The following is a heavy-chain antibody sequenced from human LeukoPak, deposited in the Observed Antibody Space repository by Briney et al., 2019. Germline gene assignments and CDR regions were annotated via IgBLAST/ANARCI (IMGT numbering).Heavy chain of an antibody. V-gene: IGHV5-51*06. CDR3: ATSGRRDGYNYGDAFDI. CDR2: IYPGDSDT. Sequence: GESLKISCKGSGYSFTSYWIGWVRQMPGKGLEWMGIIYPGDSDTRYSLSFQGQVTISADKSISTAYLQWSSLKASDTAMYYCATSGRRDGYNYGDAFDIWGQETMVTVSS. CDR1: GYSFTSYW. D-gene: IGHD5-24*01. J-gene: IGHJ3*02.